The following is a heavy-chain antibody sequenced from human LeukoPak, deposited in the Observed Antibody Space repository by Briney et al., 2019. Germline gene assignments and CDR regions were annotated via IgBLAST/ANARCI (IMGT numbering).Heavy chain of an antibody. CDR3: AKGVGSSH. Sequence: GGSLRLSCAASGFTFDGYAMHWVRQAPGKGLEWVSGISWNSGSIGYADSVKGRFTISRDNAKNSLYLQMNSLRAEDTALYYCAKGVGSSHWGQGTLVTVSS. V-gene: IGHV3-9*01. J-gene: IGHJ4*02. D-gene: IGHD6-13*01. CDR1: GFTFDGYA. CDR2: ISWNSGSI.